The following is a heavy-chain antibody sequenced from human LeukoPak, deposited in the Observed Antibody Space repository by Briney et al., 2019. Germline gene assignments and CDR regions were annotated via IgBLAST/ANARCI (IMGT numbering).Heavy chain of an antibody. CDR3: ARGFGTVASPPWFDS. CDR1: GYFFTTYW. D-gene: IGHD2-8*02. V-gene: IGHV5-51*01. Sequence: GESLKISCQGSGYFFTTYWTPWVRQFPGKALEWMGLIYPGDSDTRYSPSFQGQVTISADKSISTAYLQWSSLKASDSAMYYCARGFGTVASPPWFDSWGQGTLVTVS. J-gene: IGHJ5*01. CDR2: IYPGDSDT.